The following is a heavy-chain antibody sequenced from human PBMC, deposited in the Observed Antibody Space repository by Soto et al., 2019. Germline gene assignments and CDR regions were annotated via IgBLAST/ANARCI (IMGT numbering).Heavy chain of an antibody. CDR1: GGTFSSYA. CDR2: IIPIFGTA. CDR3: ARQSGSPPTHAFDI. Sequence: GASVKVSCKVSGGTFSSYAISWVRQAPGQGLEWMGGIIPIFGTANYAQKFQGRVTITADKSTSTAYMELSSLRSEDTAVYYCARQSGSPPTHAFDIWGQGTMVTVSS. D-gene: IGHD3-10*01. V-gene: IGHV1-69*06. J-gene: IGHJ3*02.